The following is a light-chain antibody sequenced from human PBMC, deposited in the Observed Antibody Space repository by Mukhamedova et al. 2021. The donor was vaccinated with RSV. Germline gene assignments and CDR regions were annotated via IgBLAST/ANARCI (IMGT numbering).Light chain of an antibody. CDR1: EDIHDRF. Sequence: RATLSCTASEDIHDRFLAWYQHKPGQPPRLLIYGASNRASGIPGRFSGSGSGSDFTLTISGLEPDDFAVYYCQHYFLSMGTFGQGT. V-gene: IGKV3-20*01. CDR3: QHYFLSMGT. J-gene: IGKJ1*01. CDR2: GAS.